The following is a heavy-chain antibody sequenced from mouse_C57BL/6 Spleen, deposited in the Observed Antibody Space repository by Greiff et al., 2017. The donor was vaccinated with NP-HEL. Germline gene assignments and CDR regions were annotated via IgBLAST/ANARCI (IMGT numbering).Heavy chain of an antibody. CDR1: GYTFTDYE. J-gene: IGHJ2*01. CDR2: IDPETGGT. Sequence: VQLQQSGAELVRPGASVTLSCKASGYTFTDYEMHWVKQTPVHGLEWIGAIDPETGGTAYNQKFKGKAILTADKSSSTAYMELRSLTSEDSAVYYCTRWGYYGSTDYWGQGTTLTVSS. CDR3: TRWGYYGSTDY. V-gene: IGHV1-15*01. D-gene: IGHD1-1*01.